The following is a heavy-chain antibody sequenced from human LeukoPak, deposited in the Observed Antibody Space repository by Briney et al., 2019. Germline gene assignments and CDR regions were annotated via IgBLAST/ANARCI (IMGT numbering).Heavy chain of an antibody. CDR2: IRSKAYGGTT. J-gene: IGHJ6*02. CDR1: GFTFGDYA. Sequence: GGSLRLSCTASGFTFGDYAMSWVRQAPGKGLEWVGFIRSKAYGGTTEYAASVKGRFTISRDDSKSIAYLQMNSLKTEDTAVYYCTRDTALDGYLNMGYYYDGMDVWGQGTTVTVSS. D-gene: IGHD5-24*01. CDR3: TRDTALDGYLNMGYYYDGMDV. V-gene: IGHV3-49*04.